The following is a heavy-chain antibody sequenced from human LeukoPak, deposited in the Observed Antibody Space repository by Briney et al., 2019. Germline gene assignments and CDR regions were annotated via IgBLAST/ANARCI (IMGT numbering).Heavy chain of an antibody. D-gene: IGHD3-22*01. J-gene: IGHJ4*02. Sequence: ASVKVSCKASGYTFTGYYMHWVRQAPGQGLEWMGWINPNSGGTNYAQKFQGRVTMTRDTSISTAYMELSRLRSDDTAVYYCARARGYYDGYFDYWGQGTLVTVSS. CDR1: GYTFTGYY. CDR2: INPNSGGT. V-gene: IGHV1-2*02. CDR3: ARARGYYDGYFDY.